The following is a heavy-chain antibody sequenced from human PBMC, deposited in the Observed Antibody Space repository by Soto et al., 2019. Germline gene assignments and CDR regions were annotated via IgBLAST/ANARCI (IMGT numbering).Heavy chain of an antibody. V-gene: IGHV3-9*01. CDR2: ISCNSGSI. Sequence: GGSLRLSCAASGFTFDDYAMHWVRQAPGKGLEWVSGISCNSGSIGYADSVKGRFTISRDNAKNSLYLQMNSLRAEDTALYYCAKKGYSYGSGSYDEAFDIWGQGTMVTVSS. CDR3: AKKGYSYGSGSYDEAFDI. D-gene: IGHD3-10*01. CDR1: GFTFDDYA. J-gene: IGHJ3*02.